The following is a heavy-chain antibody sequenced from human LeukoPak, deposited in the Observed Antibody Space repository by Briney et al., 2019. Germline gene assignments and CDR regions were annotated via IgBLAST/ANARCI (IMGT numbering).Heavy chain of an antibody. V-gene: IGHV1-18*01. J-gene: IGHJ4*02. CDR1: GYTFTSYG. CDR2: ISPYSGNT. D-gene: IGHD6-13*01. Sequence: GASVKVSCKASGYTFTSYGISWVRQAPGQGLECMGWISPYSGNTDYAQKLQGRVTMTTDRSTTTAYMELRSLGFDDTAVYYCARTSGVSVAGSPYYFDFRGQGTLITVSS. CDR3: ARTSGVSVAGSPYYFDF.